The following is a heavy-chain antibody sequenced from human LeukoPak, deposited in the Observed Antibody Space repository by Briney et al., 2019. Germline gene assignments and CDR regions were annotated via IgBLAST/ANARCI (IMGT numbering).Heavy chain of an antibody. J-gene: IGHJ4*02. D-gene: IGHD5-24*01. CDR1: GFTLSDSA. CDR3: TSPSRDGYKSGFDY. Sequence: GGSLKLSCEASGFTLSDSAIHWVRQASGKGLEWVGRIRSKANNYATVHVPAVKGRFTISRDDSKNTAYLQMNSLETEDTALYYCTSPSRDGYKSGFDYWGQGTLVTVSS. V-gene: IGHV3-73*01. CDR2: IRSKANNYAT.